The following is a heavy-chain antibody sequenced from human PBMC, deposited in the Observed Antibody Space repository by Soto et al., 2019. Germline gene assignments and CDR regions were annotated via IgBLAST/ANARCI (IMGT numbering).Heavy chain of an antibody. V-gene: IGHV4-39*01. D-gene: IGHD6-13*01. CDR2: SNIGGPT. CDR1: GGAINSTVDY. CDR3: ARHGAYSNSVYYYYGMDV. Sequence: SETLSLTCTVSGGAINSTVDYWGWLRQPPGKGLEWIGSSNIGGPTYYSPSLQSRVTISLDTAKNPFSLDLRSVTAADTAVYYCARHGAYSNSVYYYYGMDVWGQGTTVTVSS. J-gene: IGHJ6*02.